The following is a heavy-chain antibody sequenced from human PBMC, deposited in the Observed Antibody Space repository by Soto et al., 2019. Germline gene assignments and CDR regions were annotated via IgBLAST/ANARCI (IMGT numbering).Heavy chain of an antibody. CDR1: GFTFSSYG. Sequence: VGSLRLSCAASGFTFSSYGMHWVRRAPGKGLEWVAVITYDGSNKYYADSVKGRFTISRDNSKNTLYLQMNSLRAEDTAVYYCAKGAGRGYCSSTSCYGGPYYYYGMDVWGQGTTVTVSS. CDR3: AKGAGRGYCSSTSCYGGPYYYYGMDV. D-gene: IGHD2-2*01. CDR2: ITYDGSNK. V-gene: IGHV3-30*18. J-gene: IGHJ6*02.